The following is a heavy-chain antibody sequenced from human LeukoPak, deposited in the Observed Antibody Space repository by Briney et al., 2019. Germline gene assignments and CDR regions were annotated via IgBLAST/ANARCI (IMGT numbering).Heavy chain of an antibody. J-gene: IGHJ4*02. V-gene: IGHV3-48*03. Sequence: SGGSLRLSCAASGFTFSSYNMNWVRQAPGKGLEWVSYISSSGSTIYYADSVKGRFTISRDNAKNSLYLQMNSLRAEDTAVYYCAKDPRRYSRTGGYFDYWGQGTLVTVSS. D-gene: IGHD6-13*01. CDR2: ISSSGSTI. CDR3: AKDPRRYSRTGGYFDY. CDR1: GFTFSSYN.